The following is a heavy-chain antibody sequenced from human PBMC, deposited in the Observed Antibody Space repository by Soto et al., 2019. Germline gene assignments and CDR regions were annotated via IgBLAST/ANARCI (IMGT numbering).Heavy chain of an antibody. CDR2: IYYSGST. Sequence: QVQLQESGPGLVKPSQTLSLTCTVSGGSISSGDYYWSWIRQPPGKGLEWIGYIYYSGSTYYNPSLKSRVTISVDTSQNQVSLKLSSVTAADTAVYYWARVGDDYVWGSYSAFDIWGQGTMVTVSS. CDR3: ARVGDDYVWGSYSAFDI. J-gene: IGHJ3*02. V-gene: IGHV4-30-4*01. D-gene: IGHD3-16*01. CDR1: GGSISSGDYY.